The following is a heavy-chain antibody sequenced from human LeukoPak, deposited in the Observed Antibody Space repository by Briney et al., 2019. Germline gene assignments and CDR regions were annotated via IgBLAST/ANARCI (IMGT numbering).Heavy chain of an antibody. CDR1: GYTFSTYE. CDR2: IGSSGSTI. D-gene: IGHD2-8*01. V-gene: IGHV3-48*03. Sequence: GGSLRLSCAGSGYTFSTYEMNWVRQAPGKGLEWVSSIGSSGSTIYYADSVKGRFTISRDNAKTALYLQMNSLRAEDTAVYYCARVYVEMLYGSRYYYMDVWGKGTTVTVSS. J-gene: IGHJ6*03. CDR3: ARVYVEMLYGSRYYYMDV.